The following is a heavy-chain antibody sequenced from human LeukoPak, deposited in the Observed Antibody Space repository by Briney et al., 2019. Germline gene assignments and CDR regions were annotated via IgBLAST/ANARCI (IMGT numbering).Heavy chain of an antibody. CDR3: ARPSRSGCWFY. CDR2: IYYSGST. D-gene: IGHD3-22*01. Sequence: SETLSLTRTVSGRSISSSSYYWGWLREPPGKGLEGSGSIYYSGSTYYNPALKSRVAISVDTSKHQFSLKLSSVTAAHSAVYYCARPSRSGCWFYWGQGTLVTVSS. V-gene: IGHV4-39*01. J-gene: IGHJ4*02. CDR1: GRSISSSSYY.